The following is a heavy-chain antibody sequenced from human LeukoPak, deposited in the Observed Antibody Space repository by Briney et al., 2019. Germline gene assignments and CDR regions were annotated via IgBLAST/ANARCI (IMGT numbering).Heavy chain of an antibody. CDR2: INIDGSDI. CDR1: GFTFSSYW. V-gene: IGHV3-74*01. D-gene: IGHD1-1*01. J-gene: IGHJ4*02. CDR3: ARDLHWNQLGL. Sequence: GGSLRLSCAVSGFTFSSYWMFWVRQAAGTGLVWVSRINIDGSDITYADSVKGRFTISRDNAKNTLYLQMNSLRAEDTAVYFCARDLHWNQLGLWGQGTLVTVSS.